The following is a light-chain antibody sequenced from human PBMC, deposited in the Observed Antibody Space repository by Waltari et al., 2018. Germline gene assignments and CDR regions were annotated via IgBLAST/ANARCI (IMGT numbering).Light chain of an antibody. CDR2: WAS. V-gene: IGKV3-20*01. CDR1: QSVGRP. J-gene: IGKJ1*01. CDR3: QHYVRLPVT. Sequence: EFVLTQPPGTLSLSPGERVTLSCRASQSVGRPLVRYQQKPGQAPKVLMYWASIRATGVPDRFSGSGSGTDFSLTISRLEPEDFAVYYCQHYVRLPVTFGQGTKVEIK.